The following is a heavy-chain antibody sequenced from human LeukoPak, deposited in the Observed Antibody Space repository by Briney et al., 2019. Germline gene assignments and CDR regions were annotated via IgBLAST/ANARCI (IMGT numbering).Heavy chain of an antibody. CDR3: ARGYYDSSGYGPY. Sequence: PGGSLRLSCAASGFTVSSNYMSWFRQAPGKGLEWVSVIYSGGSTYYADSVKGRFTISRDNSKNTLYLQMNSLRAEDTAVYYCARGYYDSSGYGPYWGQGTLVTVSS. CDR1: GFTVSSNY. CDR2: IYSGGST. D-gene: IGHD3-22*01. J-gene: IGHJ4*02. V-gene: IGHV3-53*01.